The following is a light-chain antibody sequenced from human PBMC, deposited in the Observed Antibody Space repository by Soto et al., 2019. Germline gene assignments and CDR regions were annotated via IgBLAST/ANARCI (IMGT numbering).Light chain of an antibody. CDR2: DAS. J-gene: IGKJ5*01. CDR1: QSVSSY. Sequence: EIVLTQSPATLSLSPGERATLSCRASQSVSSYLAWYQQKPGQAPRLLIYDASNRATGIPARFSGSGSGTVFTLTIISLEPEDFAVYYCQQRSNWLFTFGQGTRLESK. V-gene: IGKV3-11*01. CDR3: QQRSNWLFT.